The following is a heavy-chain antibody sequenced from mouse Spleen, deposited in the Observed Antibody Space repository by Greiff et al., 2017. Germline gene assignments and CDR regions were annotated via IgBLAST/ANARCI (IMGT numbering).Heavy chain of an antibody. Sequence: QVHVKQSGAELVKPGASVKMSCKASGYTFTSYWITWVKQRPGQGLEWIGDIYPGSGSTNYNEKFKSKATLTVDTSSSTAYMQLSSLTSEDSAVYYCAREVGRRYFDYWGQGTTLTVSS. V-gene: IGHV1-55*01. D-gene: IGHD1-3*01. CDR3: AREVGRRYFDY. CDR2: IYPGSGST. J-gene: IGHJ2*01. CDR1: GYTFTSYW.